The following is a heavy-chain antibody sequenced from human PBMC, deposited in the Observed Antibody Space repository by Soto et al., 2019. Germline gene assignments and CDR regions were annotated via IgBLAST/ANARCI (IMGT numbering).Heavy chain of an antibody. D-gene: IGHD3-16*02. J-gene: IGHJ5*02. V-gene: IGHV3-23*01. CDR2: ISGSGGST. Sequence: GGSLILSCAASGLSFSSYALSWVRQAPGKGLEWVSVISGSGGSTYHADSVKGRFAISRDNSKNTLYLQMNSLRADDTAVYYCAKGGNYVWGSYRSNWFDPWGQGTLVTVSS. CDR3: AKGGNYVWGSYRSNWFDP. CDR1: GLSFSSYA.